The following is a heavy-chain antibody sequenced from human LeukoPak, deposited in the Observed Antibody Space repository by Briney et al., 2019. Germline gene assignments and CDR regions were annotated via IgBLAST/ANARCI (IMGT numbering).Heavy chain of an antibody. V-gene: IGHV1-2*02. CDR2: INPNSGGT. D-gene: IGHD2-21*01. CDR1: GYTFTSYY. CDR3: ARGSVLLLGPIDS. J-gene: IGHJ4*02. Sequence: ASVKVSCKASGYTFTSYYMHWVRQAPGQGLEWMGWINPNSGGTNYAQKFQGRVTMTRDTSISTAYMELSRLRSDDTAVYFCARGSVLLLGPIDSRGQGTLITVSS.